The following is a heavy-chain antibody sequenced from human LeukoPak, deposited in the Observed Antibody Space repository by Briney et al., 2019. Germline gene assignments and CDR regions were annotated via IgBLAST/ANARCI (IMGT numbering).Heavy chain of an antibody. Sequence: GGSLRLSCAASGFTFSNYEMHWVRQAPGKGLEWVSYISSSGSDIYYADSVKGRFTISRDNAKNSLYLQMNSLRAEDTAVYYCARADSTTANYYYYYMDVWGKGTTVTISS. D-gene: IGHD1-26*01. J-gene: IGHJ6*03. CDR1: GFTFSNYE. V-gene: IGHV3-48*03. CDR3: ARADSTTANYYYYYMDV. CDR2: ISSSGSDI.